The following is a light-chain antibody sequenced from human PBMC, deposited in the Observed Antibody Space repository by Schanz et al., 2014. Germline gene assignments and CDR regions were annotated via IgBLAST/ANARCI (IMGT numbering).Light chain of an antibody. Sequence: QSALTQPASVSGSPGQSITISCTGTSSDIGDYDFVSWYQQHPGKAPKVMIYDVSNRPSGVSNRFSGSKSGNTASLTVSGLQAEDEADYYCSSYAGSNSPVVFGGGPKLTVL. V-gene: IGLV2-14*03. CDR1: SSDIGDYDF. CDR2: DVS. J-gene: IGLJ2*01. CDR3: SSYAGSNSPVV.